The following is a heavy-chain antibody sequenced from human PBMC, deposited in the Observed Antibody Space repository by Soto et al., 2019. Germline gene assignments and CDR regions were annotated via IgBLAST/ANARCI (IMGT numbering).Heavy chain of an antibody. CDR2: ISAYSGNT. Sequence: QVQLVQSGAEVKKPGASVKVSCKTSGFTFTNYYINWVRQAPGQGLEGMGWISAYSGNTNYAQNLQGRVIMTTDTSASTAYLELRSLRSDDTAVYFCARGDTYYVNWYFDYWGQGTLVTVSS. D-gene: IGHD1-1*01. V-gene: IGHV1-18*01. CDR1: GFTFTNYY. CDR3: ARGDTYYVNWYFDY. J-gene: IGHJ4*02.